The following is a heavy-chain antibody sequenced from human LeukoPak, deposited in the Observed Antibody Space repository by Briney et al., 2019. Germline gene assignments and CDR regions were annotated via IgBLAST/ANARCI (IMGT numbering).Heavy chain of an antibody. D-gene: IGHD3-9*01. CDR1: GYRLNDYA. V-gene: IGHV3-33*01. CDR3: ARGADTDDY. J-gene: IGHJ4*02. Sequence: GSLRLFRAASGYRLNDYAMHWVRQAPDKGLEWVAAIWYDGSNKYYADSVKGRFTISRDNSKSTLYLQMNSLRAEDTAVYYCARGADTDDYWGQGTLVTVSS. CDR2: IWYDGSNK.